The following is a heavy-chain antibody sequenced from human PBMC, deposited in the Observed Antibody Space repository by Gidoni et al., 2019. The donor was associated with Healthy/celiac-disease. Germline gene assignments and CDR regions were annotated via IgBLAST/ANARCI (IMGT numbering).Heavy chain of an antibody. J-gene: IGHJ5*02. CDR3: ARRRDRPHPPIVGATHWFDP. V-gene: IGHV4-34*01. CDR2: IHHSGST. D-gene: IGHD1-26*01. CDR1: GGSFSGYY. Sequence: QVQLQQWGAGLLKPSETLSLTCAVYGGSFSGYYWSWIRQPPGKGLEWIGEIHHSGSTNYTPSLKIRVTISVDTSKNQFSLKLSSVTAADTAVYYCARRRDRPHPPIVGATHWFDPWGQGTLVTVSS.